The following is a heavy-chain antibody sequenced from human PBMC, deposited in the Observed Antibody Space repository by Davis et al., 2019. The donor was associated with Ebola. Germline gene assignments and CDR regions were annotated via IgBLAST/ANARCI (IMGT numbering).Heavy chain of an antibody. Sequence: SETLSLTCTVPGASINSGDFYWSWIRQHPGKGLEWIGHIPYSGDTYYNPSLTSRLTISVGTSKSHFSLKLGSVTAAATALYYCARITIFGVAGNAFDIWGQGTKVTVSS. D-gene: IGHD3-3*01. J-gene: IGHJ3*02. CDR1: GASINSGDFY. CDR2: IPYSGDT. CDR3: ARITIFGVAGNAFDI. V-gene: IGHV4-31*03.